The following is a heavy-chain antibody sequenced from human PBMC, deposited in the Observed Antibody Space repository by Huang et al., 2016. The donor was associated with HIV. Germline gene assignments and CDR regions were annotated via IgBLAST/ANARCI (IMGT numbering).Heavy chain of an antibody. V-gene: IGHV3-21*04. D-gene: IGHD3-16*01. Sequence: EVKLVESGGGLVKPGGSLTLSCAVRGFTFRTHTMIWVRQTPGKALEWVLSISSDGSKLNYLDAVRGRFTISRDNARDLLYLQMTGLRVEDTALYYWARSRYYDVSNYPEFWGQGARVTVSP. CDR2: ISSDGSKL. CDR1: GFTFRTHT. CDR3: ARSRYYDVSNYPEF. J-gene: IGHJ4*02.